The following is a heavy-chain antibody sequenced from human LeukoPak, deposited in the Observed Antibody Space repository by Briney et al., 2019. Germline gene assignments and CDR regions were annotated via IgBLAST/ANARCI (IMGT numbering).Heavy chain of an antibody. V-gene: IGHV3-21*01. CDR2: ISSVSYI. CDR1: GFTFSSYS. Sequence: GGSLRLSCAASGFTFSSYSMNWVRQAPGKGLERVSSISSVSYIYYADSLKGRFTISRDNAKNSLFLQMNSLRAEDTAVYYCARGAAAPAPPGFDYWGRGTLVTVSS. CDR3: ARGAAAPAPPGFDY. D-gene: IGHD6-13*01. J-gene: IGHJ4*02.